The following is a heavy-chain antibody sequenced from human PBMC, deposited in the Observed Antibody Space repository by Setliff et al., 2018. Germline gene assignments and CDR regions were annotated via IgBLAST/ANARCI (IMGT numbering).Heavy chain of an antibody. J-gene: IGHJ4*02. D-gene: IGHD5-12*01. CDR1: GYSFTDYW. CDR2: IYPSNSNI. V-gene: IGHV5-51*01. Sequence: GESLKISCKASGYSFTDYWIAWVRQMPGKGLEWMGIIYPSNSNIKYSPSFEAQITFSVDKSITTAYLQWSSLKASDTAIYYCARHRVGDSGYAIPILDFWGQGALVTVS. CDR3: ARHRVGDSGYAIPILDF.